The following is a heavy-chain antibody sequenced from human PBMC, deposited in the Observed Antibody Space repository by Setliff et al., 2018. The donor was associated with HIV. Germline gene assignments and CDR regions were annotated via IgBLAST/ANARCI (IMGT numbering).Heavy chain of an antibody. CDR1: GFTFSSYW. Sequence: GGSLRLSCAASGFTFSSYWINWVRQAPGKGLEWVANIKQDGSEKYYMDSVKGRFTISRDNAKNSLYLQMNSLRAEDTAVYYCAKAPLTIVATGGEDCWGQGTLVTVSS. CDR3: AKAPLTIVATGGEDC. D-gene: IGHD6-13*01. J-gene: IGHJ4*02. V-gene: IGHV3-7*03. CDR2: IKQDGSEK.